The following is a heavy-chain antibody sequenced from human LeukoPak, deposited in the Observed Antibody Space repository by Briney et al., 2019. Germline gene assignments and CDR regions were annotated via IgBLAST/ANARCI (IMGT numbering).Heavy chain of an antibody. V-gene: IGHV4-31*03. Sequence: SQTLSLTCTVSGGSISSGGYYWSWIRQHPGKGLEWIGYIYYSGSTYYNPSLKSRVTISVDTSKNQFSLKLSSVTAADTAVYYCASLEGIAAAGSGGWFDPWGQGTLVTVSS. CDR1: GGSISSGGYY. D-gene: IGHD6-13*01. CDR3: ASLEGIAAAGSGGWFDP. J-gene: IGHJ5*02. CDR2: IYYSGST.